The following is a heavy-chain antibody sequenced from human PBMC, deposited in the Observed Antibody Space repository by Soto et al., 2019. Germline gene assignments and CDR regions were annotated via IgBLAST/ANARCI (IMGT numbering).Heavy chain of an antibody. V-gene: IGHV4-59*01. CDR3: ARVTYYCDSSGYYLASPFDY. CDR1: GGSISSYY. J-gene: IGHJ4*02. D-gene: IGHD3-22*01. CDR2: IYYSGST. Sequence: PSETLSLTCTVSGGSISSYYWSWIRQPPGKGLEWIGYIYYSGSTNYNPSLKSRVTISVDTSKNQFSLKLSSVTAADTAVYYCARVTYYCDSSGYYLASPFDYWGQGTLVTVS.